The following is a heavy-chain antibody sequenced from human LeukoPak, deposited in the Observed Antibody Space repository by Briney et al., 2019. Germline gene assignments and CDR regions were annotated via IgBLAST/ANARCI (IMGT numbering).Heavy chain of an antibody. D-gene: IGHD5-18*01. J-gene: IGHJ4*02. V-gene: IGHV3-11*01. CDR1: GFTFSAYY. CDR2: IISSGNII. CDR3: ARATAADTAMIYFDY. Sequence: PGGSLRLSCAASGFTFSAYYMSWIRQAPGKGLEWVSYIISSGNIIYSADSVKGRFTISRDNAKNSLYLQINSLRAEDTAVYYCARATAADTAMIYFDYWGQGTLVTVSS.